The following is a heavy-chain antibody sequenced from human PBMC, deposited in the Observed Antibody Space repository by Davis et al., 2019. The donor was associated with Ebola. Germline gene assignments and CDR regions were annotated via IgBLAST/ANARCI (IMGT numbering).Heavy chain of an antibody. J-gene: IGHJ6*03. D-gene: IGHD6-6*01. CDR3: ARRYSSSNYYYYMDV. CDR2: IYYSGST. CDR1: GGSISSYY. Sequence: PSETLSLTCTVSGGSISSYYWSWIRQPPGKGLEWIGYIYYSGSTNYNPSLKSRVTISVDTSKNQFSLKLSSVTAADTAVYYCARRYSSSNYYYYMDVWGKGTTVTVSS. V-gene: IGHV4-59*01.